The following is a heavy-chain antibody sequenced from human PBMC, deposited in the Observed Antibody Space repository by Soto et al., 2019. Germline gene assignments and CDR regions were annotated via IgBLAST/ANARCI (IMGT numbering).Heavy chain of an antibody. Sequence: GGSLXLSCAASGFNFRSYAMSWVRQAPGKGLEWVSAISGSGGSTYYADSVKGRFTISRDNSKNTLYLQMNSLRAEDTAVYYCAKISWSGYSPIEYWGQGTLVTVSS. CDR3: AKISWSGYSPIEY. CDR2: ISGSGGST. V-gene: IGHV3-23*01. D-gene: IGHD3-3*01. CDR1: GFNFRSYA. J-gene: IGHJ4*02.